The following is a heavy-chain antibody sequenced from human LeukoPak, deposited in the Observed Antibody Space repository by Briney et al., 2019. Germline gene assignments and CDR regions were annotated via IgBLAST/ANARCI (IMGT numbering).Heavy chain of an antibody. Sequence: PSETLSLTCTVSHVSISTYYWSWIRQPPGKGLEWMGYIHYSRSTNYNPSLKSRVTISVDTSKRQLSLMLRSVTAADTAVYYCARDIYGSGHGWFDTWGQGRLVTVSS. V-gene: IGHV4-59*01. J-gene: IGHJ5*02. CDR2: IHYSRST. CDR3: ARDIYGSGHGWFDT. D-gene: IGHD3-10*01. CDR1: HVSISTYY.